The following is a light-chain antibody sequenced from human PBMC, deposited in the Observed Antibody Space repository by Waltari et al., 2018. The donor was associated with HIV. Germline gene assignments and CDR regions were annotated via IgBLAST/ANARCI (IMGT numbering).Light chain of an antibody. CDR1: QDINNY. CDR3: QQYNNVPYT. J-gene: IGKJ2*01. CDR2: DAF. Sequence: DIQMTQSPSSLSAFVGDRVTITCQASQDINNYLNWYHQKPGRAPEVLIYDAFNLKPGLPSRFSGSASGTDFTLTSSDLQPEDIGTYYCQQYNNVPYTFGQGTTLQI. V-gene: IGKV1-33*01.